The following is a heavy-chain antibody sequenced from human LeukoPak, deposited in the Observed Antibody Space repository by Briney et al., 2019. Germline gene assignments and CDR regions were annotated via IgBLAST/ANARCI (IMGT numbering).Heavy chain of an antibody. V-gene: IGHV4-59*01. CDR1: GGSISSYY. D-gene: IGHD5-18*01. J-gene: IGHJ3*02. CDR2: IYYSGSI. CDR3: AREYNGYSYGPHDAFDI. Sequence: SETLFLTCTVSGGSISSYYASWIRQPPGKVLEWIGYIYYSGSIYYNPSLKSRLTKTVDTSKNQFSLKLSSVTAANTAVYYCAREYNGYSYGPHDAFDIWGQGTMVTASS.